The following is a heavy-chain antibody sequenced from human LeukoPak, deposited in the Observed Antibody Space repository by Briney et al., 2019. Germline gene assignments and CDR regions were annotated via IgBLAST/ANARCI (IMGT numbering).Heavy chain of an antibody. Sequence: SLRLSCAASGFTFDDYAMHWVRQAPGKGLEWVSGISWNSGSIGYADSVKGRFTISRDNAKNSLYLQMNSLRAEDTALYYCAKERLRYCSGGSCSNFDYWGQGTLVTVSS. V-gene: IGHV3-9*01. J-gene: IGHJ4*02. D-gene: IGHD2-15*01. CDR2: ISWNSGSI. CDR1: GFTFDDYA. CDR3: AKERLRYCSGGSCSNFDY.